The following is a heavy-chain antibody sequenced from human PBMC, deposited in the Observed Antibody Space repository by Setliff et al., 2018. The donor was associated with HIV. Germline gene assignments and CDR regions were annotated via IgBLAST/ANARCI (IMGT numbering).Heavy chain of an antibody. CDR1: GYTFTSYY. D-gene: IGHD4-17*01. Sequence: ASVKVSCKASGYTFTSYYMHWVRQAPGQGLEWMGIINPSGGSTSYAQKFQGRVTMTRDTSTSTVYMELSSRRSEDTAVYYCARGPSNDYGLYYYYYYYMDVWGKGTTVTVSS. J-gene: IGHJ6*03. CDR2: INPSGGST. CDR3: ARGPSNDYGLYYYYYYYMDV. V-gene: IGHV1-46*01.